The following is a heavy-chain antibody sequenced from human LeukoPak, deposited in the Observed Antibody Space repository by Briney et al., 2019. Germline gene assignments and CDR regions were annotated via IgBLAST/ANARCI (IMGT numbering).Heavy chain of an antibody. CDR2: INPSGGST. Sequence: ASVKVSCKASGYTFTSYYMHWVRQAPGQGLEWMGIINPSGGSTSYAQKFQGRVTMTRDTSTSTVYMELSSLRSEDTAVYYCAKSNSLYYYDSSGITPLYFGYWGQGTLVTVSS. J-gene: IGHJ4*02. D-gene: IGHD3-22*01. CDR3: AKSNSLYYYDSSGITPLYFGY. CDR1: GYTFTSYY. V-gene: IGHV1-46*01.